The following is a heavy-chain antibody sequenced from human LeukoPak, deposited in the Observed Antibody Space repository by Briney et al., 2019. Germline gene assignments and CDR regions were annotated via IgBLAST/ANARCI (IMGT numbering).Heavy chain of an antibody. CDR2: INHSGST. CDR3: ARARITIFGVVNLYYYYMDV. V-gene: IGHV4-34*01. Sequence: SETLSLTCAVYGGSFRGYYWSWIRQPPGKGLEWIREINHSGSTNYNPSLKSRVTISVDTSKNQFSLKLSSVTAADTAVYYCARARITIFGVVNLYYYYMDVWGKGTTVTVSS. J-gene: IGHJ6*03. D-gene: IGHD3-3*01. CDR1: GGSFRGYY.